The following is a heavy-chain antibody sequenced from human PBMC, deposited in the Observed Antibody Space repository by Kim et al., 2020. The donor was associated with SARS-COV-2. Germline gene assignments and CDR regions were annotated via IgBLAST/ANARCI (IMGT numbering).Heavy chain of an antibody. CDR2: INHSGST. J-gene: IGHJ4*02. CDR3: ARVGGYLDY. V-gene: IGHV4-34*01. Sequence: SETLSLTCAVYGGSFSGYYWSWIRQPSGKGLEWIGEINHSGSTNYNPSLKSRVTISVDTSKNQFSLKLSSVTAADTAVYYCARVGGYLDYWGQGTLVTVSS. D-gene: IGHD3-16*01. CDR1: GGSFSGYY.